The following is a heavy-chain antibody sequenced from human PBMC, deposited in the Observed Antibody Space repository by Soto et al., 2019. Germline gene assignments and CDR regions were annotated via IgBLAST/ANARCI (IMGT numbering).Heavy chain of an antibody. CDR1: GYTFTTYG. CDR3: ARGGSWDSYYYGMDV. D-gene: IGHD6-13*01. CDR2: ISPYNGDT. V-gene: IGHV1-18*01. J-gene: IGHJ6*02. Sequence: QVQLVQSGAEVKKPGASVQVSCKASGYTFTTYGVSWVRQAPGQGLEWMGWISPYNGDTNYAQRVQGRVTMTTHTSTSTAYMELRSLLSDDTAVYYCARGGSWDSYYYGMDVWGQGTTVTVSS.